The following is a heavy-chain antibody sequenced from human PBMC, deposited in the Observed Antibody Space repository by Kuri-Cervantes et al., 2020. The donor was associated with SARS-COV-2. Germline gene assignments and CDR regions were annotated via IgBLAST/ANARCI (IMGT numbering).Heavy chain of an antibody. D-gene: IGHD2-15*01. J-gene: IGHJ4*02. V-gene: IGHV3-21*04. CDR2: ISSSSSYI. CDR1: GFTFSSYS. Sequence: GGSLRLSCAASGFTFSSYSMNWVRQATGKGLEWVSSISSSSSYIYYADSVKGRFTISRDNAKNSLYLQMNSLRAEDTAVYYCAKDRVYCSGGSCPLYYWGQGTLVTVSS. CDR3: AKDRVYCSGGSCPLYY.